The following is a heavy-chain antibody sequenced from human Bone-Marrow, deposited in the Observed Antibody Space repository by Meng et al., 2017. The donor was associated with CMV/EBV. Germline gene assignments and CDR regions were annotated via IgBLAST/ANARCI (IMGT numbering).Heavy chain of an antibody. D-gene: IGHD6-6*01. J-gene: IGHJ4*02. CDR2: ISAYNGHT. CDR3: ARKRSEARLDY. Sequence: ASVKVSCKASGYTFTSHGINWVRQAPGQGLEWMAWISAYNGHTNYAQKFQGRVTVTADTSTSTAYMELRSLRSDDTAVYYCARKRSEARLDYWGQGTLVTVSS. V-gene: IGHV1-18*01. CDR1: GYTFTSHG.